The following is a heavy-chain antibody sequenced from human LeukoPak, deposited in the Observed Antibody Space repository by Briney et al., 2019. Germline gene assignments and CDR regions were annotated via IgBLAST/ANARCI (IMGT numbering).Heavy chain of an antibody. V-gene: IGHV4-34*01. J-gene: IGHJ4*02. D-gene: IGHD6-13*01. CDR1: GGSFSGYY. CDR2: INYSGST. CDR3: ASYSSSWYREDY. Sequence: PSETLSLTCAVYGGSFSGYYWSWIRQPPGKGLEWIGEINYSGSTNYNPSLKSRVTISVDTSKNQFSLKLSSVTAADTAVYYCASYSSSWYREDYWGQGTLVTVSS.